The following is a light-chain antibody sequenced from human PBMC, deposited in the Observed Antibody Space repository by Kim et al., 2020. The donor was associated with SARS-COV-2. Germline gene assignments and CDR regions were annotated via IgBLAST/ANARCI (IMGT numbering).Light chain of an antibody. CDR3: QQYYRTPLT. CDR1: QNILYSFNNKDC. Sequence: DIVMTQSPDSLAVSLGERATINCKSSQNILYSFNNKDCLAWYQQKPGQPPRLLIYWASTRETGVPDRFSGGGSGTDFTLTINSLQAEDVAVYYCQQYYRTPLTFGQGTRLEIK. J-gene: IGKJ5*01. CDR2: WAS. V-gene: IGKV4-1*01.